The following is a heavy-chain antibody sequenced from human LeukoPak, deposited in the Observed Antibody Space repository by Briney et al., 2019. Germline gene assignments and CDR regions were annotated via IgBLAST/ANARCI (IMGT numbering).Heavy chain of an antibody. J-gene: IGHJ6*03. V-gene: IGHV1-69*05. D-gene: IGHD6-13*01. Sequence: GASVKVSCKASGGTFSSYAISWVRQAPGQGLEWMGGIIPIFGTANYAQKFQGRVTMTTETSTRTAYMELRSLRSDDTAVYYCAKDGGYSPSRGDYYYYMDVWGKGTTVTVSS. CDR2: IIPIFGTA. CDR1: GGTFSSYA. CDR3: AKDGGYSPSRGDYYYYMDV.